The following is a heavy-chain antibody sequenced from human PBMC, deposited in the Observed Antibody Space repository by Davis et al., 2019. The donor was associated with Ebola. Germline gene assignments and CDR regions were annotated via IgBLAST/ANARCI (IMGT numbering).Heavy chain of an antibody. D-gene: IGHD5-18*01. J-gene: IGHJ6*02. CDR2: ISYDGSNK. V-gene: IGHV3-30-3*01. Sequence: GGSLRLSCAASGFTFSSYAMHWVRQAPGKGLEWVAVISYDGSNKYYADSVKGRFTISRDNSKNTLYLQMNSLRAEDTAVYYCARDFGDTAMDQTILFYYYYGMDVWGQGTTVTVSS. CDR1: GFTFSSYA. CDR3: ARDFGDTAMDQTILFYYYYGMDV.